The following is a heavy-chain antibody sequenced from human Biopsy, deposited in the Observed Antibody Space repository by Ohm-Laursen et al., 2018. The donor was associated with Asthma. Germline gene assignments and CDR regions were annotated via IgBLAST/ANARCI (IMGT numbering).Heavy chain of an antibody. D-gene: IGHD3-16*01. Sequence: GASVKVSCKASGDSFNNFAISWVRQAPGQGLEWMGGIIPIFGTANYAQKFQGRVTITADESTSTAYMEMSSLRSEDTAVYYCARVDAIMISGDFYFYSGFDLWGQGTTVRVSS. CDR1: GDSFNNFA. V-gene: IGHV1-69*13. CDR3: ARVDAIMISGDFYFYSGFDL. CDR2: IIPIFGTA. J-gene: IGHJ6*02.